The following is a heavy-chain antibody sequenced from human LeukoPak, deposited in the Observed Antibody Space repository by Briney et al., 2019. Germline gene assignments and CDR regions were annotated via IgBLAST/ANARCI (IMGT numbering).Heavy chain of an antibody. D-gene: IGHD3-3*01. CDR1: GGSISSSNW. J-gene: IGHJ3*02. CDR2: IYHSGST. CDR3: ARAVAGRSGYLEYAFDI. Sequence: MASETLSLTCAVSGGSISSSNWWSWVRQPPGKGLEWIGEIYHSGSTNYNPSLKSRVTISVDKSKNQFSLKLSSVTAADTAVYYCARAVAGRSGYLEYAFDIWGQGTMVTVSS. V-gene: IGHV4-4*02.